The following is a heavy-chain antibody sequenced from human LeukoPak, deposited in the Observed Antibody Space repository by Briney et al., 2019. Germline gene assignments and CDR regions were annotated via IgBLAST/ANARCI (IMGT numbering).Heavy chain of an antibody. CDR2: IIAIFGTA. CDR3: ARDSNLGYCSSTSCFKRPRERFDP. D-gene: IGHD2-2*01. J-gene: IGHJ5*02. CDR1: GGTFSSYA. V-gene: IGHV1-69*13. Sequence: ASVKVSCKASGGTFSSYAISWVRQAPGQGLEWMGGIIAIFGTANYAQKFQGRVTITADESTSTAYMELSSLRSEDTAVYYCARDSNLGYCSSTSCFKRPRERFDPWGQGTLVTVSS.